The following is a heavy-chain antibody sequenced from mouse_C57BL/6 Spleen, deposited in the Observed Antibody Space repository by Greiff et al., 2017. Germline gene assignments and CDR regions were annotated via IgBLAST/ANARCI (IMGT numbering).Heavy chain of an antibody. CDR2: IYPGDGDT. D-gene: IGHD2-4*01. V-gene: IGHV1-82*01. Sequence: QVQLKQSGPELVKPGASVKISCKASGYAFSSSWMNWVKQRPGKGLEWIGRIYPGDGDTNYNGKFKGKATLTADKSSSTAYMQLSSLTSEDSAVYFCAREDYDYPFAYWGQGTLVTVSA. CDR1: GYAFSSSW. CDR3: AREDYDYPFAY. J-gene: IGHJ3*01.